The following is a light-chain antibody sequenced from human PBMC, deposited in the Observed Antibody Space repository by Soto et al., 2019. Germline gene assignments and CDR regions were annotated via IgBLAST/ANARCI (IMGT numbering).Light chain of an antibody. Sequence: GDRVTITCRASQSISSWLAWYQQKPGKAPKLLIYDASNLEIGVPSRFSGSGSGSDFTFTISSLQPEDIATYYCQQYDNLPALTFGGGTKVDIK. CDR2: DAS. J-gene: IGKJ4*01. CDR3: QQYDNLPALT. V-gene: IGKV1-33*01. CDR1: QSISSW.